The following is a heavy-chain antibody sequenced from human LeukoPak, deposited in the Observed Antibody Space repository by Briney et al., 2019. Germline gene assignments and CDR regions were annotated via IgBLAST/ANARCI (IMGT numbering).Heavy chain of an antibody. V-gene: IGHV3-21*01. D-gene: IGHD5-18*01. J-gene: IGHJ6*02. CDR3: ARDEGYNYGSGYYGIDV. CDR1: GFTFSSYS. Sequence: GGSLRLSCAASGFTFSSYSMNWVRQAPGKGLEWVSSISSSSSYIYYADSVKGRFTISRDNAKNSLYLQMNSLRAEDTAVYYCARDEGYNYGSGYYGIDVWGQGTTVTVS. CDR2: ISSSSSYI.